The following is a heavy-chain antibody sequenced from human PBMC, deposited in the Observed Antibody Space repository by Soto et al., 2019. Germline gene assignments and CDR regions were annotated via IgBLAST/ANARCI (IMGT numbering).Heavy chain of an antibody. D-gene: IGHD3-10*01. CDR3: ARGSTDSYPGSRIFDF. CDR1: GLTFGSRA. J-gene: IGHJ4*02. CDR2: ITDTGGDA. Sequence: GCSMRISCAASGLTFGSRAMTWVRQAPGEGLQWVSTITDTGGDAKYADSVRGRFVISRDNSKKTLYLQMTSLTAEDSAMYYCARGSTDSYPGSRIFDFWGRGTLVTVSS. V-gene: IGHV3-23*01.